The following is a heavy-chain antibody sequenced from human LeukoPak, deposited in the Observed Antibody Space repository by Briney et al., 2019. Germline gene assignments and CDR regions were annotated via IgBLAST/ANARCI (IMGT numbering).Heavy chain of an antibody. CDR2: IYSDGSST. J-gene: IGHJ1*01. D-gene: IGHD2-21*02. CDR3: AKSVVVTAREYFQH. CDR1: GFTYKTYR. V-gene: IGHV3-74*03. Sequence: GGPVTLPCRASGFTYKTYRKHWPRGAPGRGVVGVSRIYSDGSSTTYEDSVKGRFTISRDNAENTVYLQRDSLRAEDTAVYYCAKSVVVTAREYFQHWGQGTLVTVSS.